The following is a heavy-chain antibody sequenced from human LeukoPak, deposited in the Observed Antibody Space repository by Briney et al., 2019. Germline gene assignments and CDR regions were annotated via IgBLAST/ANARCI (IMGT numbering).Heavy chain of an antibody. Sequence: GGSLRLSCAASGFTFSSYGMHWVRQAPGKGLEWVAVISYDGSNKYYADSVKGRFTISRDNSKNTLYLQMNSLRAEDTAVYYCARDLPKVVYAFDIWGQGTMVTVSS. J-gene: IGHJ3*02. CDR3: ARDLPKVVYAFDI. D-gene: IGHD4-23*01. CDR1: GFTFSSYG. CDR2: ISYDGSNK. V-gene: IGHV3-30*03.